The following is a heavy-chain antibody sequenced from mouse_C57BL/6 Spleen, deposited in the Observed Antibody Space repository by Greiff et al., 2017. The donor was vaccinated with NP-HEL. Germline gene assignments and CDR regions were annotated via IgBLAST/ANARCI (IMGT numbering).Heavy chain of an antibody. V-gene: IGHV1-26*01. J-gene: IGHJ1*03. CDR2: INPNNGGT. CDR3: ARNARRHWYFEV. Sequence: EVQLQQSGPELVKPGASVKISCKASGYTFTDYYMNWVKQSHGKSLEWIGDINPNNGGTSYNQKFKGKATFTVYKSSSTAYMERRSLTSEDSAVYYGARNARRHWYFEVGGTGTTVTVSS. CDR1: GYTFTDYY.